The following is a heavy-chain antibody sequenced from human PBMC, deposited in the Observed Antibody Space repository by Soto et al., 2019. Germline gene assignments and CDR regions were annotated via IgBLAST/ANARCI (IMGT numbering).Heavy chain of an antibody. J-gene: IGHJ6*02. CDR1: GYTFTSYG. V-gene: IGHV1-69*06. Sequence: ASVKVSCKASGYTFTSYGISWVRQAPGQGLEWMGGIIPIFGTANYAQKFQGRVTITADKSTSTAYMELSSLRSEDTAVYYCARDQDYDFWSGYPFYYYYYGMDVWGQGTTVTVSS. D-gene: IGHD3-3*01. CDR3: ARDQDYDFWSGYPFYYYYYGMDV. CDR2: IIPIFGTA.